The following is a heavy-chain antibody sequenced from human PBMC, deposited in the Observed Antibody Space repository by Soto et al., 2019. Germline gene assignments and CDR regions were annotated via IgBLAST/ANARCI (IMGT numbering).Heavy chain of an antibody. CDR2: IIPIFGTA. D-gene: IGHD6-19*01. CDR3: AITYSSGWRNYYYYGMDV. V-gene: IGHV1-69*13. CDR1: GGTFSSYA. Sequence: GASVKVSCKASGGTFSSYAISWVRQAPGQGLEWMGGIIPIFGTANYAQKFQGRVTITADESTSTAYMELSSLRSEDTAVYYCAITYSSGWRNYYYYGMDVWGQGTTVTVSS. J-gene: IGHJ6*02.